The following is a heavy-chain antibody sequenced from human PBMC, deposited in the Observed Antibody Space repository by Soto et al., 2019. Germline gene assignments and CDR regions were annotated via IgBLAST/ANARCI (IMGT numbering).Heavy chain of an antibody. CDR1: GGTFSSYA. CDR2: IIPIFGTA. Sequence: ASVKVSCKASGGTFSSYAISWVRQAPGQGLEWMGGIIPIFGTANYAQKFQGRVTITADESTSTAYMELSSLRSEDTAVYYCARVPLDILTGFDYWGQGTLVTVSS. J-gene: IGHJ4*02. D-gene: IGHD3-9*01. V-gene: IGHV1-69*13. CDR3: ARVPLDILTGFDY.